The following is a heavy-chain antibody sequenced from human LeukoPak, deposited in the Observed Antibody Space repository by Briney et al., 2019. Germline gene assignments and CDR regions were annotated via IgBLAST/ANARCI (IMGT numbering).Heavy chain of an antibody. CDR3: ARQPSIAARPSYMDV. V-gene: IGHV5-51*01. CDR1: GYSFSSYW. Sequence: GESLKISCKGSGYSFSSYWIGWVRQMPGKGLEGMGIIYPGDSDTRYSPSFQGQVTISADKSNSTAYLQWSSLKASATAMYYCARQPSIAARPSYMDVWGKGTTVTVSS. D-gene: IGHD6-6*01. J-gene: IGHJ6*03. CDR2: IYPGDSDT.